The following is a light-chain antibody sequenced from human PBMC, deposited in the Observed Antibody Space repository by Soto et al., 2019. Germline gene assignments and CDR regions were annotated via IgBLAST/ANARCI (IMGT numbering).Light chain of an antibody. J-gene: IGKJ1*01. V-gene: IGKV3-15*01. CDR2: AVS. CDR1: QSVGSN. CDR3: QQYNNWPPWT. Sequence: EIVMTQSPATLSVSPGERATLSCRASQSVGSNLAWYQQKPGQAPRPLIYAVSTRATGIPARFSGSGSGTEFTLTISSLQSEDFAVYYCQQYNNWPPWTFGQGTKVEIK.